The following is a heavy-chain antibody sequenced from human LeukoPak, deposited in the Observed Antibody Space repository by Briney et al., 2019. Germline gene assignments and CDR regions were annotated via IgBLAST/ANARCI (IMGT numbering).Heavy chain of an antibody. CDR2: INSDGRST. J-gene: IGHJ4*02. V-gene: IGHV3-74*01. D-gene: IGHD6-13*01. CDR3: ARDLREAAAAIDY. CDR1: GFTLSNYW. Sequence: PGGSLRLSCAASGFTLSNYWMHWVRQAPGKGLVWVSRINSDGRSTNYADSVKGRFTIPRDNAKNTLYLQMNSLRAEDTAVYYCARDLREAAAAIDYWGQGTLVTVSS.